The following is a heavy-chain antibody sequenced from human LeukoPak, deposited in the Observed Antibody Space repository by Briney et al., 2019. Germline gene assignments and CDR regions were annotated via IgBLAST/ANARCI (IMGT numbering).Heavy chain of an antibody. V-gene: IGHV3-7*01. D-gene: IGHD2-15*01. CDR2: IKQDGSEK. CDR1: GFTFSSYW. Sequence: GGSLRLSCAASGFTFSSYWMSWVRQAPGKGLEWVANIKQDGSEKYYVDSVKGRFTISRDNAKNSLYLQMSSLRAEDTAVYYCARDRWGYLLDYWGQGTLVTVSS. CDR3: ARDRWGYLLDY. J-gene: IGHJ4*02.